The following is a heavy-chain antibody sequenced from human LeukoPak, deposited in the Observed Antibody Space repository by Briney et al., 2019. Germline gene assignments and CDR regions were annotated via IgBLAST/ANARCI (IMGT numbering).Heavy chain of an antibody. D-gene: IGHD2-15*01. V-gene: IGHV3-30*18. CDR3: AKDRRWTEGDWFDP. Sequence: PGRSLRLSCAASGFTFSSYGMHWVRQAPGKGLEWVAVISYDGSNKYYADSVKGRFTISRDNSKNTLYLQMNSLRAEDTAVYYCAKDRRWTEGDWFDPWGQGTLVTVSS. J-gene: IGHJ5*02. CDR2: ISYDGSNK. CDR1: GFTFSSYG.